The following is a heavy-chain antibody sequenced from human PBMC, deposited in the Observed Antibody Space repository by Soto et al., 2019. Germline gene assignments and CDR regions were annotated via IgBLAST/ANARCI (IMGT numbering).Heavy chain of an antibody. CDR1: GGSISSSNW. D-gene: IGHD3-10*01. CDR2: ISHTGVT. Sequence: SETLSLTSAVSGGSISSSNWWSWVRQPPGKGLEWIGYISHTGVTNYNSSLKSRVTMSVDTSKNQFSLRVSSLTAADTAVYYCARKEYYSDYWGQGILVTVSS. V-gene: IGHV4-4*02. CDR3: ARKEYYSDY. J-gene: IGHJ4*02.